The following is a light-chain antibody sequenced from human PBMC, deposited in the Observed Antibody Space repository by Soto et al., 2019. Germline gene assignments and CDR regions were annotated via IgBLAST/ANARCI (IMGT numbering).Light chain of an antibody. V-gene: IGKV3-20*01. CDR2: GAS. Sequence: EIVLTQSPGTLSLSPGERATLSCRASQSVSSSYLAWYQQKPGQAPRLLIYGASSRATGIPDRFSGSGSGTDFTLTISRLEPEDFAVYYCQQYGWTGTFGQGTKLEIK. CDR1: QSVSSSY. J-gene: IGKJ2*01. CDR3: QQYGWTGT.